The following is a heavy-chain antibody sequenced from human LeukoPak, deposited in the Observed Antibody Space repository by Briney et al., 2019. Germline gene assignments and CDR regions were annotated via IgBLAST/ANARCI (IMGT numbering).Heavy chain of an antibody. Sequence: GVRQAPGKGRAWIGNIFYSGSTYFSRSLKSLCTMSQHPSNNQFSLKLSSVPAAGTAVYYCARGGGNYGELTDAFDIWGQGTMGTVSS. J-gene: IGHJ3*02. V-gene: IGHV4-39*07. CDR3: ARGGGNYGELTDAFDI. D-gene: IGHD4-17*01. CDR2: IFYSGST.